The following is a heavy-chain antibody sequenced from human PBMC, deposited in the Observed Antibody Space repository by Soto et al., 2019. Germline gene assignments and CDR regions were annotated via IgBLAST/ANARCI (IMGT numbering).Heavy chain of an antibody. CDR3: AIHPPRGDYSKYATTY. CDR1: GFTFSSFW. V-gene: IGHV3-7*03. Sequence: EVQLVESGGGLVQPGGSLRLSCAASGFTFSSFWMSWVRQVPGKGLEWMANIKEDGSEKYYVDSVKGRFTISRDNAKHALYLKMNSLRAADTAVYYCAIHPPRGDYSKYATTYWGQGTLVTVSS. CDR2: IKEDGSEK. D-gene: IGHD4-4*01. J-gene: IGHJ4*02.